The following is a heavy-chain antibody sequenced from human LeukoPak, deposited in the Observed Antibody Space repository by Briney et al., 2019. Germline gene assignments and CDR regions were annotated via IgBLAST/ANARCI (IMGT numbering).Heavy chain of an antibody. CDR2: ISGGGGST. V-gene: IGHV3-23*01. CDR1: GFTFSSYA. Sequence: PGGSLRLSCVASGFTFSSYAMSWVRQAPGKGLEWVSAISGGGGSTYYADSVKGRFTVSRDNSKNTLYRQMNSLRSDDTAVYYCAKEYSGYVDYWGQGTLVTVSS. J-gene: IGHJ4*02. CDR3: AKEYSGYVDY. D-gene: IGHD5-12*01.